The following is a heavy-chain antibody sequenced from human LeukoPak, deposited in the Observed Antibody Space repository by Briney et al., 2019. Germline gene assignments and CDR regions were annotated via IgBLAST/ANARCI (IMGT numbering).Heavy chain of an antibody. V-gene: IGHV3-23*01. CDR2: ISGSGGST. D-gene: IGHD3-22*01. Sequence: GGSLRLSCAASGFTFSSYAMSWVRQAPGKGLVWVSAISGSGGSTYYADYVKGRFTISRDNSKNTLYVQMNSLRAEDTAVYYCAKGGGSGYYYFDYWGQGTLVTVSS. CDR3: AKGGGSGYYYFDY. CDR1: GFTFSSYA. J-gene: IGHJ4*02.